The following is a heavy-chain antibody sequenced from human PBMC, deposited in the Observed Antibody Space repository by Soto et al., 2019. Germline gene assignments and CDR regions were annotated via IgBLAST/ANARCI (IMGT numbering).Heavy chain of an antibody. Sequence: QVQLVESGGGVVQPGRSLRLSCAASGFTFSSYAMHWVRQAPGKGLEWVAVISYDGSNKYYADSVKGRFTISRDNSKNTLDLQMNSLRAEDTAVYFCARGGLRYDRRGFDPWGQGTLGTVSS. D-gene: IGHD5-12*01. J-gene: IGHJ5*02. CDR1: GFTFSSYA. CDR3: ARGGLRYDRRGFDP. V-gene: IGHV3-30-3*01. CDR2: ISYDGSNK.